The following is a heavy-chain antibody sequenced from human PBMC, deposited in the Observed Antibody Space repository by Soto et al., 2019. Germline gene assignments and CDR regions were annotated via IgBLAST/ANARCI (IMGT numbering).Heavy chain of an antibody. D-gene: IGHD3-10*01. CDR3: ASRHRVYFSY. CDR2: LYYSGST. J-gene: IGHJ4*02. CDR1: GGSISRYY. Sequence: PSETLSLTCTVSGGSISRYYWSWIRQPPGKGLEWIGYLYYSGSTNYNPSLKSRVTISVDTSKNQFSLKLSSVPAADTAFFYSASRHRVYFSYWGRGSLVPVSS. V-gene: IGHV4-59*08.